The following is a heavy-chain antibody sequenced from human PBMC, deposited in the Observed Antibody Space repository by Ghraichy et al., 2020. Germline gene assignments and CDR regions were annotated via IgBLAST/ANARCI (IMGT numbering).Heavy chain of an antibody. Sequence: SQTLSLTCAISGDSVSSTSAIWNWIRQYPSRGLEWLGRTYYRTKWYDDYAVSVRSRITVNPDTSRNQFSLQLNTVTPEDTAVYYCARGGSGYNAGRFDYWGQGILVTVSS. CDR1: GDSVSSTSAI. CDR3: ARGGSGYNAGRFDY. J-gene: IGHJ4*02. V-gene: IGHV6-1*01. D-gene: IGHD1-14*01. CDR2: TYYRTKWYD.